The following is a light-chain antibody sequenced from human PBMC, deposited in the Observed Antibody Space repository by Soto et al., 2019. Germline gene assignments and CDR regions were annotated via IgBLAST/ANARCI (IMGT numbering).Light chain of an antibody. CDR2: GAS. V-gene: IGKV3-20*01. CDR3: QQYGSSTIT. CDR1: QSVSRSY. Sequence: EIVLTQSPATLSVSAGERVTLSCRASQSVSRSYLAWYQQKPGQAPRLLVYGASSRATGVPDRFSASGSGTDFTLTLSRLEHEDFAVYYGQQYGSSTITFGQGTRLEIK. J-gene: IGKJ5*01.